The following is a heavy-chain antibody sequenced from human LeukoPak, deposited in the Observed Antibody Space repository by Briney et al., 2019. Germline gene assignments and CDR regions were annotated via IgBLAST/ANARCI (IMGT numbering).Heavy chain of an antibody. D-gene: IGHD3-22*01. J-gene: IGHJ6*02. CDR3: AKPPRPYRFDSNGYSRAYYYYGMDV. CDR1: GFTFSSYT. Sequence: GGSLRLSCAASGFTFSSYTMNWVRQAPGKGLEWVSTLSASGSNTYYADSVKGRFTVSRDNSKNTLYLQMNSLRAEDTAVYFCAKPPRPYRFDSNGYSRAYYYYGMDVWGQGTTVTVSS. CDR2: LSASGSNT. V-gene: IGHV3-23*01.